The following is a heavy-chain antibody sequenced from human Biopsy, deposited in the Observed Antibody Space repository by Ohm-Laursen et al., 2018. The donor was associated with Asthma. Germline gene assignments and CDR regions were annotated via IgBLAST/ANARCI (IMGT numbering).Heavy chain of an antibody. Sequence: SLRLSCSASGFTLSSYVMHWVRQAPGKGLDWVALISFDPLNKQYADWVRGRFTVSGDSSKNTLYLQMNSLRADDTAVYYCARVPVAAAGPYYYGMDVWGQGTTVTVSS. V-gene: IGHV3-30*03. CDR3: ARVPVAAAGPYYYGMDV. J-gene: IGHJ6*02. CDR1: GFTLSSYV. D-gene: IGHD6-13*01. CDR2: ISFDPLNK.